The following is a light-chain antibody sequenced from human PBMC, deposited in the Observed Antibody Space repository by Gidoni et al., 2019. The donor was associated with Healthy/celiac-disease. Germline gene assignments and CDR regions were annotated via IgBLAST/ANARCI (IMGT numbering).Light chain of an antibody. V-gene: IGKV1-39*01. CDR2: AAS. CDR3: QQSYSTLPFT. CDR1: QSISSY. Sequence: DIQMTQSPSSLSASVGDRVTITCRASQSISSYLNLYQQKPGKAPKLLIYAASSLQSGVPSRFSGSGSGTDFTLTISSLQPEDFATYYCQQSYSTLPFTFGPGTKVD. J-gene: IGKJ3*01.